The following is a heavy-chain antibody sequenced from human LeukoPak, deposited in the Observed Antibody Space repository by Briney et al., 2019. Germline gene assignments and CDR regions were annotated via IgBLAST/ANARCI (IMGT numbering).Heavy chain of an antibody. Sequence: SETLSLTCTVSGGSISSSSYYWGWIRQPPGKGLEWIGSIYYSGSTYYNPSLKSRVTISVDTSKNQFSLKLSSVTAADTAVYYCAAPGSWPTLFDYWGQGTLVTVSS. CDR3: AAPGSWPTLFDY. CDR2: IYYSGST. CDR1: GGSISSSSYY. V-gene: IGHV4-39*07. D-gene: IGHD6-13*01. J-gene: IGHJ4*02.